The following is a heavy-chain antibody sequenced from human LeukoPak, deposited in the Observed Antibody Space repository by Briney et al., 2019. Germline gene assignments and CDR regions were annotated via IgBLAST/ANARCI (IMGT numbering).Heavy chain of an antibody. Sequence: PGGSLRLSCAASGFSYSSYGMHWVRQAPGKGLEWVAVISHDGSNKYYADSVKGRFTISRDNSKNTLYLQMNSLRDEDTAVYYCAKSLTSLKLYYFDYWGQGTLVTVSS. V-gene: IGHV3-30*18. CDR2: ISHDGSNK. D-gene: IGHD3-9*01. J-gene: IGHJ4*02. CDR1: GFSYSSYG. CDR3: AKSLTSLKLYYFDY.